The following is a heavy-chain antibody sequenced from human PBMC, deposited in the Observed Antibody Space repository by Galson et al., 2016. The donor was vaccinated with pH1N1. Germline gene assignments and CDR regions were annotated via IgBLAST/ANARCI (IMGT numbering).Heavy chain of an antibody. D-gene: IGHD6-25*01. J-gene: IGHJ4*02. V-gene: IGHV4-31*03. CDR2: VYYSGST. CDR3: ARSSSGRETEYYFDY. CDR1: GGSISSGGYY. Sequence: LSLTCTVSGGSISSGGYYWSWIRQHPGKGLEWIGYVYYSGSTYYNPSLKSRVTISVDTSKNQFSLKLSSVTAADTAVYYCARSSSGRETEYYFDYWGQGTLVTVSS.